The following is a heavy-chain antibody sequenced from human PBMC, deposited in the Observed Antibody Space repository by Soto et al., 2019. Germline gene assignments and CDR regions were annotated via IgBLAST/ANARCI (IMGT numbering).Heavy chain of an antibody. Sequence: KTSETLSLTCTVSGGSISSGDYYWSWIRQPPGKGLEWIGYIYYSGSTYYNPSLKSRVTISVDTSKNQFSLKLSSVTAADTAVYYCARGFLEWSKYQGWFDPWGQGTLVTVSS. V-gene: IGHV4-30-4*01. CDR3: ARGFLEWSKYQGWFDP. D-gene: IGHD3-3*01. CDR1: GGSISSGDYY. J-gene: IGHJ5*02. CDR2: IYYSGST.